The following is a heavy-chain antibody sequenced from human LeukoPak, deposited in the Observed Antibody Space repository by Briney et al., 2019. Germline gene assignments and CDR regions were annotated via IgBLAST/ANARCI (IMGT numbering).Heavy chain of an antibody. Sequence: SETLSLTCTVSGGSVSSGSYYWSWIRQPPGKGLEWIGYIYYSGSTNYNPSLKSRVTISVDTSKNQFSLKLSSVTAADTAVYYCARDSGSYGIFDYWGQGTLVTVSS. J-gene: IGHJ4*02. CDR2: IYYSGST. V-gene: IGHV4-61*01. D-gene: IGHD5-18*01. CDR3: ARDSGSYGIFDY. CDR1: GGSVSSGSYY.